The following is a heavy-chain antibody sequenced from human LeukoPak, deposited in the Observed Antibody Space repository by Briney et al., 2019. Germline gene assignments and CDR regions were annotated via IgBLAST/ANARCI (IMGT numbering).Heavy chain of an antibody. J-gene: IGHJ4*02. CDR1: GYTFTSYG. D-gene: IGHD3-10*01. CDR3: AREGYYGSGSAYYFDY. Sequence: ASVKVSCKASGYTFTSYGISWVRQAPGRGLEWMGWISAYNGNTNYAQKLQGRVTMTTDTSTSTAYMEPRSLRSDDTAVYYCAREGYYGSGSAYYFDYWGQGTLVTVSS. CDR2: ISAYNGNT. V-gene: IGHV1-18*01.